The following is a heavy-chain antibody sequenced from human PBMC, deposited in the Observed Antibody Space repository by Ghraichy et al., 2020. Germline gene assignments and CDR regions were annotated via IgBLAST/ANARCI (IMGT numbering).Heavy chain of an antibody. J-gene: IGHJ5*02. CDR3: ARTYSNYNWFDP. V-gene: IGHV1-2*02. CDR2: INPNSGGT. D-gene: IGHD4-11*01. CDR1: GYTFTGYY. Sequence: ASVKVSCKASGYTFTGYYMHWVRQAPGQGLEWMGWINPNSGGTNYAQKFQGRVTMTRDTSISTAYMELSRLRSDDTAVYYCARTYSNYNWFDPWVQGTLVTVSS.